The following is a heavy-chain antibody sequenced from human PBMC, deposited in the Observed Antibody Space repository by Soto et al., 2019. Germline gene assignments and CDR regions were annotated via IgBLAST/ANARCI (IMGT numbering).Heavy chain of an antibody. D-gene: IGHD6-13*01. CDR2: INAGNGNT. CDR3: AWTRPPGIAAAGIDY. V-gene: IGHV1-3*01. CDR1: GYTFTSYA. J-gene: IGHJ4*02. Sequence: ASVKVSCKASGYTFTSYAMHWVRQAPGQRLEWMGWINAGNGNTKYSQKFQGRVTISKDTSKSQVVLTMTNMDPVDTATYYCAWTRPPGIAAAGIDYWGQGTLVTVSS.